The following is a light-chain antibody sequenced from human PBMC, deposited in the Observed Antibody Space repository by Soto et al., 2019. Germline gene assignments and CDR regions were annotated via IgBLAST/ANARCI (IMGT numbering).Light chain of an antibody. Sequence: EIVLSQAPLSSPVTLGQPASITCTSSESLLHSNGNTYLSWLHQRPGQPPRLLIYHVSSRFSGIADRFSGSGGGRRFTLRISRVEAEDVGVYYCVQATHFPWTFGQGTRVE. CDR3: VQATHFPWT. J-gene: IGKJ1*01. CDR2: HVS. CDR1: ESLLHSNGNTY. V-gene: IGKV2-24*01.